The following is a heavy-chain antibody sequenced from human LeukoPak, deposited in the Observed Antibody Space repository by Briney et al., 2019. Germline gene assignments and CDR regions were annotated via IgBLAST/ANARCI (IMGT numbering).Heavy chain of an antibody. V-gene: IGHV3-21*05. CDR1: GFTFSSYG. D-gene: IGHD2-8*01. J-gene: IGHJ4*01. Sequence: GGSLRLSCAASGFTFSSYGMSWVRQAPGKGLEWLAYISGSGSDMYYADSVKGRFTISRDNAKNSLYLQMNSLRPDDTALYYCSTDPRLLIYWGHGTLVTVSS. CDR2: ISGSGSDM. CDR3: STDPRLLIY.